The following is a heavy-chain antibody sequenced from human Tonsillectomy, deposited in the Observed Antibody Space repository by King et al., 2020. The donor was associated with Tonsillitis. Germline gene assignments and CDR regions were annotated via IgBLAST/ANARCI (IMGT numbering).Heavy chain of an antibody. J-gene: IGHJ4*02. CDR2: IYWDDYK. Sequence: ITLQESGPTLVKPTQTLTLTCTFSGFSLSTSGVGVGWIRQPPGQALEWLALIYWDDYKRYSPSLKSRLTITKDTSKNHVVLTMNNMDPVDTVTYYCAHRRGLKWELIGTGFDYWGQGTLVTVSS. D-gene: IGHD1-26*01. V-gene: IGHV2-5*02. CDR1: GFSLSTSGVG. CDR3: AHRRGLKWELIGTGFDY.